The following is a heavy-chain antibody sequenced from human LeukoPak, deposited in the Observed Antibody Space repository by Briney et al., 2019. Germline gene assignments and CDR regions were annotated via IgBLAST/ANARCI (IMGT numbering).Heavy chain of an antibody. CDR1: GFTFSTYW. CDR3: ARDQTGQAWVY. Sequence: GGALRLSCAASGFTFSTYWMSWVRQTPAKGLEWVANINQDGRETHPVDSVKGRFTVSRDNARNSLYLQMNSLRAEDTAVYYCARDQTGQAWVYWGQGTLVTVSS. D-gene: IGHD3-16*01. J-gene: IGHJ4*02. V-gene: IGHV3-7*04. CDR2: INQDGRET.